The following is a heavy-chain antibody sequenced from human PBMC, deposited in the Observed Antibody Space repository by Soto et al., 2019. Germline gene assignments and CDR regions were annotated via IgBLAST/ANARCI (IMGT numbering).Heavy chain of an antibody. J-gene: IGHJ6*02. V-gene: IGHV1-18*01. CDR2: ITIYNGNT. D-gene: IGHD3-9*01. Sequence: QVQLVQSGGEVKKPGASVKVSCKASGYTFTSYGISWVRQAPGQGLEWMGWITIYNGNTNYAQILQGRVTMTTDTSTSTAYMELRSLRSDDTAVYYCARVLLPGYYEGRDYYGMDVWGQGTTVTVSS. CDR1: GYTFTSYG. CDR3: ARVLLPGYYEGRDYYGMDV.